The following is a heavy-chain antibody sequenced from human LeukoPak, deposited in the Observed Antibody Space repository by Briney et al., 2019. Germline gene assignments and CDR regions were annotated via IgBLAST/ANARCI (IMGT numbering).Heavy chain of an antibody. Sequence: SGTLSLTCAVSGGSISCGNRWSWLRHPPGKGLEWIGEIYHSGSTNYNPSLKSRVTISVDKSKNQFSLKLSSVTAADTAVYYCARDRGPTGCDFDYWGQGTLVTVSS. CDR3: ARDRGPTGCDFDY. J-gene: IGHJ4*02. D-gene: IGHD1-14*01. CDR1: GGSISCGNR. CDR2: IYHSGST. V-gene: IGHV4-4*02.